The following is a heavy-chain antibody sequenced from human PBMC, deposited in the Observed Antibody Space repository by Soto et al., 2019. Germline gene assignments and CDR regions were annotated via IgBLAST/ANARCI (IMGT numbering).Heavy chain of an antibody. V-gene: IGHV3-48*02. CDR2: ISSSSRTV. CDR1: GFTFSSYS. D-gene: IGHD6-6*01. Sequence: EVQLVESGGGSVQPGESLRLSCEASGFTFSSYSMNWVRQAPGKGPEWVAYISSSSRTVYYADSVKGRFTISRDNDNSAFGLQMDSLRHADKTVYFCARGVSIPNAGLLGYWGQGAQVTVTP. CDR3: ARGVSIPNAGLLGY. J-gene: IGHJ4*02.